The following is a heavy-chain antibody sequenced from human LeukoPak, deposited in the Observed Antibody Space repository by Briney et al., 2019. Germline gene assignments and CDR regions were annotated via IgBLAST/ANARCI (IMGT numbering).Heavy chain of an antibody. Sequence: PSETLSLTCAVYGGSFSGYYWSWIRQPPGKGLEWIGEINHSGSTNYNPSLKSRVTISVDASKNQFSLKLSSVTAADTAVYYCACTYDFWSGYSYTRFDYWGQGTLVTVSS. J-gene: IGHJ4*02. D-gene: IGHD3-3*01. CDR1: GGSFSGYY. V-gene: IGHV4-34*01. CDR3: ACTYDFWSGYSYTRFDY. CDR2: INHSGST.